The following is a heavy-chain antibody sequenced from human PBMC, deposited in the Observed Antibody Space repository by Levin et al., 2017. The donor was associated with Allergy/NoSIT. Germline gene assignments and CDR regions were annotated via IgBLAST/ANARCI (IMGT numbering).Heavy chain of an antibody. D-gene: IGHD2-15*01. CDR3: ASESSACRGASCYNVAESWFDP. Sequence: ASVKVSCKASGDTLTDYYLHWLRQAPGQGLEWMGWISPFRGGTNYAQKLQGRVTITSDTSISTAYLELGGLRSDDTAVYYCASESSACRGASCYNVAESWFDPCGQGTLVTVSS. CDR2: ISPFRGGT. J-gene: IGHJ5*02. V-gene: IGHV1-2*02. CDR1: GDTLTDYY.